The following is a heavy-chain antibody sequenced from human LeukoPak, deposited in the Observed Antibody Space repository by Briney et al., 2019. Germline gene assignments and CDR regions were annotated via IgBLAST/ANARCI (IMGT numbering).Heavy chain of an antibody. V-gene: IGHV4-59*01. D-gene: IGHD6-13*01. Sequence: PSETLSLTCTVSGGSISSYYWSWIRHPPGKGLEWIGYIYYSGSTNYNPSLKSRVTISVDTSKNQFSLKLSSVTAADTAVYYCARASGQQLPGGYWGQGTLVTVSS. J-gene: IGHJ4*02. CDR3: ARASGQQLPGGY. CDR1: GGSISSYY. CDR2: IYYSGST.